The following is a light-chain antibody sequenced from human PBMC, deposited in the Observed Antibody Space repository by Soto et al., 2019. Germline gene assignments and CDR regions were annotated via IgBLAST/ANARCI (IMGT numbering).Light chain of an antibody. J-gene: IGKJ1*01. CDR2: KAS. CDR3: QQYNSYPWT. CDR1: QSISVW. Sequence: DIQMTQSPSTLSASVGDRVTITCRASQSISVWLAWYQHKPGKAPKLLIYKASGLESGVPSRFSGSGSGTEFTLTISSLQPDDFATYYCQQYNSYPWTFGQGTKVDIK. V-gene: IGKV1-5*03.